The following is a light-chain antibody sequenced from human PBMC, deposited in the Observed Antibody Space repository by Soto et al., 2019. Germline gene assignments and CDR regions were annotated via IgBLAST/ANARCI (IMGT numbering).Light chain of an antibody. CDR2: AAS. CDR3: QQSYSTPSIT. J-gene: IGKJ1*01. Sequence: IPMRPTPYPLSASVGERVTPPWPASQSISSYLNWYQQKPGKAPKLLIYAASSLQSGVPSRFSGSGSGTDFTLTISSLQPEDFATYYCQQSYSTPSITFGQGTKVDIK. V-gene: IGKV1-39*01. CDR1: QSISSY.